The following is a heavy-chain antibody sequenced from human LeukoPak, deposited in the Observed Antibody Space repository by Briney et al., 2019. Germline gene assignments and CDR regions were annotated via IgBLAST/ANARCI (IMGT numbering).Heavy chain of an antibody. J-gene: IGHJ2*01. CDR2: IYYSGST. CDR1: GGSISSYY. D-gene: IGHD3-10*01. V-gene: IGHV4-59*08. CDR3: ARPRGAWYFDL. Sequence: SETLSLTCTVSGGSISSYYWSWLRQPPGKGLEWIGYIYYSGSTNYNPSLKSRVTISVDMSKNQFSLKLSSVTAADTAVCYCARPRGAWYFDLWGRGTLVTVSS.